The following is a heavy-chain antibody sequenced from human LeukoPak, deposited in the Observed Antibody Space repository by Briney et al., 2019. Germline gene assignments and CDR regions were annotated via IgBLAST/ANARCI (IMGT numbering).Heavy chain of an antibody. CDR3: ARDGYFIVSGYYFDY. J-gene: IGHJ4*02. D-gene: IGHD2-15*01. V-gene: IGHV1-69*13. Sequence: ASVKVSCKASGGTFSSYAISWVRQAPGQGLEWMGGIIPIFGTANYAQKFQGRVTITADESTSTAYMELSSLRSEDTAVYYCARDGYFIVSGYYFDYWGQGTLVTVSS. CDR2: IIPIFGTA. CDR1: GGTFSSYA.